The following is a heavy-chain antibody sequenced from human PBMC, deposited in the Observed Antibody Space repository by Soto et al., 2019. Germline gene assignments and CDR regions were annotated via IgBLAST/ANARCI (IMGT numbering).Heavy chain of an antibody. CDR3: ARDIDG. J-gene: IGHJ1*01. Sequence: EVQVVESGGGLVQPGGSLRLSCAASGFTFSSYSMNWVRQAPGKGLEWVSYISSSSSTIFYADSVKGRFTISRDNAKNSLYRQMNSLGAEDTAVYYCARDIDGGGQGTLVTVSS. V-gene: IGHV3-48*01. D-gene: IGHD2-15*01. CDR1: GFTFSSYS. CDR2: ISSSSSTI.